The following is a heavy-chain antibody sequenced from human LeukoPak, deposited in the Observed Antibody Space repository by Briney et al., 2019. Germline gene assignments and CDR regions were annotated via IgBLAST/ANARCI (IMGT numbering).Heavy chain of an antibody. V-gene: IGHV3-30-3*01. CDR2: ISYDGSNK. CDR3: ARDNNWGSTHY. CDR1: GFTFSSYA. J-gene: IGHJ4*02. D-gene: IGHD7-27*01. Sequence: GGSLRLSCSASGFTFSSYAMHWVRQAPGKGLEWVAVISYDGSNKYYADSVKGRFTISRDNSKNTLYLQMNSLRAEDTAVYYCARDNNWGSTHYWGQGTLVTVSS.